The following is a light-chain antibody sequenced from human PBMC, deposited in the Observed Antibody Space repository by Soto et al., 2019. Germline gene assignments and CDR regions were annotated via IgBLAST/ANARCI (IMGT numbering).Light chain of an antibody. CDR2: DAS. CDR1: KSVSSS. V-gene: IGKV3-11*01. CDR3: QQRSNWPPRFT. J-gene: IGKJ3*01. Sequence: EIVLTQSPATLSLSPGERATLSGRPSKSVSSSLPCSQQKPGQAPRLLIYDASNRATGIPARFCCSGSGTDFTLTISSLEPEDFAVYYCQQRSNWPPRFTFGPGTKVDIK.